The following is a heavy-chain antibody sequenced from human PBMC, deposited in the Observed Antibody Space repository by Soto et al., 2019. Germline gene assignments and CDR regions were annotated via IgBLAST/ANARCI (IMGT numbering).Heavy chain of an antibody. CDR3: ASPIKGYFDWHDAFDI. D-gene: IGHD3-9*01. CDR2: ISSSGSTI. J-gene: IGHJ3*02. Sequence: GGSLRLSCAASGFTFSDYYMSWIRQAPGKGLEWVSYISSSGSTIYYADSVKGRFTISRDNAKNSLYLQMNSLRAEDTAVYYCASPIKGYFDWHDAFDIWGQGTMVTVSS. CDR1: GFTFSDYY. V-gene: IGHV3-11*01.